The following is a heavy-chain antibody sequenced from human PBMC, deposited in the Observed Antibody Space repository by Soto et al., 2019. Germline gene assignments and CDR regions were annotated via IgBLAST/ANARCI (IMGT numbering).Heavy chain of an antibody. D-gene: IGHD1-26*01. V-gene: IGHV3-23*01. CDR3: SGAESPDTAYFSLY. CDR1: GFTFSSYA. J-gene: IGHJ4*02. Sequence: PWGSLLLSCAASGFTFSSYAMSWVRQAPGKGLEWVSAISGSGGSTYYADSVKGRFTISIDTSNGIAYLQMNSLNIEDSSVYYCSGAESPDTAYFSLYWGQGTPVTVSS. CDR2: ISGSGGST.